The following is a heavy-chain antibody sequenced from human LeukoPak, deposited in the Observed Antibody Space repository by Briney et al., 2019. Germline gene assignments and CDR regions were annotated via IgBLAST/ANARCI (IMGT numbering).Heavy chain of an antibody. V-gene: IGHV3-74*01. CDR1: GFTFSSFW. Sequence: GGSPRLSCAASGFTFSSFWMHWVRQVPGKGLVWVARINPGGSSITYADSVKGRFTISRDNAKNTLYLQMDSLRAEDTGVYYCARSNQADDYWGQGTLVTVSS. CDR3: ARSNQADDY. J-gene: IGHJ4*02. D-gene: IGHD1-14*01. CDR2: INPGGSSI.